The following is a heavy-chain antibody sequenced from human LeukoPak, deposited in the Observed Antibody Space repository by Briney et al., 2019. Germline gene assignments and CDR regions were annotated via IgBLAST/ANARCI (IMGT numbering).Heavy chain of an antibody. V-gene: IGHV4-34*01. CDR3: ARRIYSSGGFDP. CDR1: GGSFSGYY. D-gene: IGHD6-19*01. CDR2: INHSGST. Sequence: SETLSLTCAVYGGSFSGYYWSWIRQPPGKGLEWIGEINHSGSTNYNPSLKSRVTISVDTSKNQFSLKLSSVTAADTAVYYCARRIYSSGGFDPWGQGTLVTVSS. J-gene: IGHJ5*02.